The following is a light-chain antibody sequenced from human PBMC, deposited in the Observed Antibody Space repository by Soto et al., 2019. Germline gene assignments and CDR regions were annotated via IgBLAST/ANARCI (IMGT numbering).Light chain of an antibody. CDR1: QSVSSY. Sequence: EIVLTQSPAPLSLSPGERATLSCRASQSVSSYLAWYQQKPGQAPRLLIYDASNRATGIPARFSGSGSGTDFTLTISSLEPEDFAVYYCQQRSNWRWTFGQGTKVDIK. CDR2: DAS. V-gene: IGKV3-11*01. CDR3: QQRSNWRWT. J-gene: IGKJ1*01.